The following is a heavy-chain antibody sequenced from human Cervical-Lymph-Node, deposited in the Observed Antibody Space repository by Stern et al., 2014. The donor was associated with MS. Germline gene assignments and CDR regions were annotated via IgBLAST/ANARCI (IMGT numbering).Heavy chain of an antibody. V-gene: IGHV4-31*03. CDR2: INYSVST. Sequence: VQLVESGPGLVKPSQTLSLTCTVSGGSINSGDYNWSWIRQHPGKGLEWIGHINYSVSTNYNPSLRSRVSISADTSKNQLSLKVSSVTAADTAMYFCAREHDFWSGPFDYWGQGILVTVSS. CDR1: GGSINSGDYN. J-gene: IGHJ4*02. CDR3: AREHDFWSGPFDY. D-gene: IGHD3-3*01.